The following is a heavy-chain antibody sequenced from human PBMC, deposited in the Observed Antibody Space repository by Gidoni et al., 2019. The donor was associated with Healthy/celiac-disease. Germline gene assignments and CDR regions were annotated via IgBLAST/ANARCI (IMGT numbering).Heavy chain of an antibody. Sequence: QVQLQQWGAGLLKPSETLSLTCAVYGGSFSGYYWSWIRQPPGKGLEWIGEINHSGSTNYNPSLKSRVTISVDTSKNQFSLKLSSVTAADTAVYYCARGALTPRTYYDFWSGYFQSYYGMDVWGQGTTVTVSS. CDR2: INHSGST. CDR1: GGSFSGYY. D-gene: IGHD3-3*01. CDR3: ARGALTPRTYYDFWSGYFQSYYGMDV. J-gene: IGHJ6*02. V-gene: IGHV4-34*01.